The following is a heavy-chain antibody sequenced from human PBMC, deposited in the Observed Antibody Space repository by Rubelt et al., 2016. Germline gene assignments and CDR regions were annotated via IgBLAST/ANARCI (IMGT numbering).Heavy chain of an antibody. CDR3: ARGMGDGQHDPAEYFQH. CDR1: GFTFSSYS. J-gene: IGHJ1*01. Sequence: EVQLVESGGGLVKPGGSLRLSCAASGFTFSSYSMNWVRQAPGKGLEWVSSISSSSSYIYYADSVKGRFTISRDNAKNSLYLQMNSLRAEDTAVYYCARGMGDGQHDPAEYFQHWGQGTLVTVSS. V-gene: IGHV3-21*01. D-gene: IGHD5-24*01. CDR2: ISSSSSYI.